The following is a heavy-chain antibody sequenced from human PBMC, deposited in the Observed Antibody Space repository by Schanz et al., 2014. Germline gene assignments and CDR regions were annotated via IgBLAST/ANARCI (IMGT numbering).Heavy chain of an antibody. CDR1: GFSLDIFA. V-gene: IGHV3-23*01. D-gene: IGHD5-12*01. CDR3: ARKVVATIGGYYDN. CDR2: ITYNGGTI. Sequence: EVHLLESGGGLVEPGGSLRLSCATSGFSLDIFAVSWVRQAPGKGLEWISYITYNGGTIYYADSVRGRFTISRDNAENTLFLQMNSLRAEDTAVYYCARKVVATIGGYYDNWGQGTLVIVSS. J-gene: IGHJ4*02.